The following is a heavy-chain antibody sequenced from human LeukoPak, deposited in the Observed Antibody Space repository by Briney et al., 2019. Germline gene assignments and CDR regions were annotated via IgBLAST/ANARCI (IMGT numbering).Heavy chain of an antibody. J-gene: IGHJ4*02. Sequence: PGGSLRLSCAASGFTFSSYAIHWVRQAPGKGLEWVIVISYDGSEKYYSDSVRGRFTISRDNSKNTPYLQMNSLRAEDTAIYYCARNKHDSSGKIFDYWGQGTLVTVSS. CDR1: GFTFSSYA. CDR2: ISYDGSEK. CDR3: ARNKHDSSGKIFDY. V-gene: IGHV3-30-3*01. D-gene: IGHD3-22*01.